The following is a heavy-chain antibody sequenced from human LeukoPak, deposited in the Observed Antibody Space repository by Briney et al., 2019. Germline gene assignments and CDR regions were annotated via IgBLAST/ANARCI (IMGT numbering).Heavy chain of an antibody. V-gene: IGHV1-8*01. CDR1: GYTFTSYD. J-gene: IGHJ3*02. D-gene: IGHD2-15*01. CDR2: MNPNSGNT. Sequence: GASVKVSCKASGYTFTSYDIKWLRQATGQGLEWMGWMNPNSGNTGYAQKFQGRVTMTRNTSISTAYMELSSLRSEDTAVYYCARGPLLLRAFDIWGQGTMVTVSS. CDR3: ARGPLLLRAFDI.